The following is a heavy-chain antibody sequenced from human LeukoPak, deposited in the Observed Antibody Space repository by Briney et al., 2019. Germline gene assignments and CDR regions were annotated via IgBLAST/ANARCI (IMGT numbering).Heavy chain of an antibody. CDR2: IYYSGST. Sequence: PSETLSLTCSVSGGSVSGTNYYWAWIRQPPEKGLEWIGTIYYSGSTNYNPSLKSRVTISVDTSKNQFSLKLSSVTAADTAVYYCARVAGDGVIDYWGQGTLVTVSS. D-gene: IGHD3-10*01. J-gene: IGHJ4*02. V-gene: IGHV4-39*07. CDR1: GGSVSGTNYY. CDR3: ARVAGDGVIDY.